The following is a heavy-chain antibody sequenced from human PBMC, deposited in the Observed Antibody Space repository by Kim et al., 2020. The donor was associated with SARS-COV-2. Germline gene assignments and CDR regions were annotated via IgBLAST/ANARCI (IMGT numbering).Heavy chain of an antibody. Sequence: YSPSFQGHVTISADKSISTAYLQWSSLKASDTAMYYCARSRGSRVWYFDLWGRGTLVTVSS. J-gene: IGHJ2*01. V-gene: IGHV5-51*01. D-gene: IGHD6-13*01. CDR3: ARSRGSRVWYFDL.